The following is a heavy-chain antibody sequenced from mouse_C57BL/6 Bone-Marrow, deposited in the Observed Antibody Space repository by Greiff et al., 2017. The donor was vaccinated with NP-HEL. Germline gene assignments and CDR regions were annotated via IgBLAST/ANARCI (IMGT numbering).Heavy chain of an antibody. CDR2: IDPSDSYT. J-gene: IGHJ3*01. CDR1: GYTFTSYW. V-gene: IGHV1-69*01. D-gene: IGHD1-1*01. CDR3: ARDYGSSYDAY. Sequence: VQLQQPGAELVMPGASVKLSCKASGYTFTSYWMHWVKQRPGQGLEWIGAIDPSDSYTNYNQKFKGKSTLTVDKSSSTAYMQLSSLTSEDSAVYYCARDYGSSYDAYWGQGTLVTVSA.